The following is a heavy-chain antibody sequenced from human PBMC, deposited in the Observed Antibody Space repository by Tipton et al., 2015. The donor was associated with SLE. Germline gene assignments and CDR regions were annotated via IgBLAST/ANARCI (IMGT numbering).Heavy chain of an antibody. CDR3: AGTYYGDVYYYMDV. J-gene: IGHJ6*03. V-gene: IGHV4-30-2*01. CDR2: IYHSGST. Sequence: LRLSCAVSGGSISSGGYSWSWIRQPPGKGLEWIGYIYHSGSTYYNPSLKSRVTISVDRSKNQFSLKLSSVTAADTAVYYCAGTYYGDVYYYMDVWGKGTTVTVSS. D-gene: IGHD4-17*01. CDR1: GGSISSGGYS.